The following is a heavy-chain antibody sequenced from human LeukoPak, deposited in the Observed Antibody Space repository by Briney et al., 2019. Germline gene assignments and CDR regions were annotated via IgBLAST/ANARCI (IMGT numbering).Heavy chain of an antibody. D-gene: IGHD3-22*01. J-gene: IGHJ4*02. CDR2: IKTKTDGGTT. V-gene: IGHV3-15*01. CDR3: ATESSPTSYYDSIGAHV. Sequence: GGSLRLSCAASEFTFSCYGMHWDRQAPGKGLEWVGRIKTKTDGGTTDYAAPVKGRFTISRDDSKNTLYLQMNSLKTEDTALYYCATESSPTSYYDSIGAHVWGQGTLVTVSS. CDR1: EFTFSCYG.